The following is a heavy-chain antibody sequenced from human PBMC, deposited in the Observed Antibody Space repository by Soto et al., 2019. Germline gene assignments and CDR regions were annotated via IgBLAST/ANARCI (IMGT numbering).Heavy chain of an antibody. CDR3: ASIAAPGTTHFDF. V-gene: IGHV4-39*01. J-gene: IGHJ4*02. CDR1: GGSLGSSSYY. D-gene: IGHD6-13*01. Sequence: SETLSLTCFVSGGSLGSSSYYWGWIRQSPGKGLEWIGNIYYSGNTFYNPSLKSRVTISVDTSKNQFYLHLSSVTAADTAIFYCASIAAPGTTHFDFWGQGTLVTVSS. CDR2: IYYSGNT.